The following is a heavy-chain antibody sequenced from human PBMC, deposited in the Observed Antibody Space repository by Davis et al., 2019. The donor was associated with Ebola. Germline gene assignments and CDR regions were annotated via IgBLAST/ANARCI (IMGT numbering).Heavy chain of an antibody. J-gene: IGHJ3*02. D-gene: IGHD4-23*01. CDR3: AREMTTVVFDAFDI. V-gene: IGHV4-34*01. CDR2: IYYSGST. Sequence: MPSETLSLTCAVYGGSFSGYYWSWIRQPPGEGLEWIGSIYYSGSTYSNPSLKSRVTISVDTSKNQFSLKLSSVTAADTAVYYCAREMTTVVFDAFDIWGQGTMVTVSS. CDR1: GGSFSGYY.